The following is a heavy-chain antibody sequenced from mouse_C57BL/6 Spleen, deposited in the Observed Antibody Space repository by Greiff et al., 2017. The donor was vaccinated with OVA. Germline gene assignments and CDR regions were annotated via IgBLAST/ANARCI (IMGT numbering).Heavy chain of an antibody. CDR2: ISDGGSYT. J-gene: IGHJ2*01. CDR1: GFTFSSYA. D-gene: IGHD1-1*01. Sequence: EVQWVESGGGLVKPGGSLKLSCAASGFTFSSYAMSWVRQTPEKRLEWVATISDGGSYTYYPDNVKGRFTISRDNAKNNLYLQMSHLKSEDTAMYYCARDPNYGFDYWGQGTTLTVSS. V-gene: IGHV5-4*01. CDR3: ARDPNYGFDY.